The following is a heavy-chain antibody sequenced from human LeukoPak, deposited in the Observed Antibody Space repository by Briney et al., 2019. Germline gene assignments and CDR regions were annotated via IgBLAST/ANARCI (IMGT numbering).Heavy chain of an antibody. Sequence: PGGSLRLSCAASGFTFSSYSMNWVRQAPGKGLEWVSYISSSSSTIYYADSVKGRFPISRDNAKKSLYLQMNSLRAEDTAVYYCARGGLPDYWGQGTLVTVSS. V-gene: IGHV3-48*01. J-gene: IGHJ4*02. CDR1: GFTFSSYS. CDR3: ARGGLPDY. D-gene: IGHD5-18*01. CDR2: ISSSSSTI.